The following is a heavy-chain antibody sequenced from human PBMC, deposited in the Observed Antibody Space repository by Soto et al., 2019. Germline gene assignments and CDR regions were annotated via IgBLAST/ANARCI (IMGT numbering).Heavy chain of an antibody. D-gene: IGHD2-15*01. V-gene: IGHV3-30-3*01. CDR1: GFNFNNYN. CDR2: ISFDGTTD. CDR3: ARDNRDCSAFNCYNPGRVFGLDV. J-gene: IGHJ6*02. Sequence: PGGSLRLSCVASGFNFNNYNLHWARQAPSNSLESVAVISFDGTTDYYADSVKGRFTVSRDNFKNILSLQMDSLRPEDTAVYYCARDNRDCSAFNCYNPGRVFGLDVWGQGTTVTVSS.